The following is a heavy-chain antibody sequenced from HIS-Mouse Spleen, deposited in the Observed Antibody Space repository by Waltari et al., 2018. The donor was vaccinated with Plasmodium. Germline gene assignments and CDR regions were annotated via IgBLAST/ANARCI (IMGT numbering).Heavy chain of an antibody. J-gene: IGHJ2*01. CDR2: ISSSSSYI. D-gene: IGHD3-9*01. CDR3: AREDILTAYYNDYWYFDL. CDR1: GFTFSSYS. V-gene: IGHV3-21*01. Sequence: EVQLVESGGGLVKPGGSLRLSCSASGFTFSSYSMNWVGQASGKGLEWVSSISSSSSYIYYADSVKGRFTISRDNAKNSLYLQMNSLRAEDTAVYYCAREDILTAYYNDYWYFDLWGRGTLVTVSS.